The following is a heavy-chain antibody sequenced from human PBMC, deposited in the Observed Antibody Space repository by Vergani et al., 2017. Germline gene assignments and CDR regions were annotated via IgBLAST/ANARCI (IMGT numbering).Heavy chain of an antibody. CDR3: ARHTTYTDS. Sequence: EVELVQSGPEMRKPGESLKIFCKGSEYSFGNYWTGWVRQMPGKGLEWMGIIYPADSDTRYSPSFQGQVTISADKSISTAFLQWDSLKASDTALYYCARHTTYTDSWGQGTLVTVSS. V-gene: IGHV5-51*01. D-gene: IGHD1-1*01. CDR1: EYSFGNYW. J-gene: IGHJ4*02. CDR2: IYPADSDT.